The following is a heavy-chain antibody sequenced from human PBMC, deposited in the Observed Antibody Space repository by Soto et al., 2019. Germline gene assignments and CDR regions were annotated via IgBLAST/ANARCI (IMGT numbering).Heavy chain of an antibody. J-gene: IGHJ5*02. D-gene: IGHD3-16*01. CDR1: GGFLSESY. CDR3: VRIRYQLPSSVLWLEP. Sequence: LSLTCAVYGGFLSESYWTWIRQPPGKGLEWIGEINHVGGTNYNPSLKSRVTMSVDTSQNQFSLRLISVTAADTAMYFCVRIRYQLPSSVLWLEPWGQRTPVTVSS. CDR2: INHVGGT. V-gene: IGHV4-34*01.